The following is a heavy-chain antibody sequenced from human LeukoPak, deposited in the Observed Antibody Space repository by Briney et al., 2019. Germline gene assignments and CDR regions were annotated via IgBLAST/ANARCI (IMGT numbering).Heavy chain of an antibody. J-gene: IGHJ4*02. CDR1: GDSISGYY. V-gene: IGHV4-59*08. CDR3: ARLTDTGSYHYYLDS. CDR2: IYFTGTT. Sequence: SETLSLTCTVSGDSISGYYWSWIRQSPGKGLEWIGHIYFTGTTNYNPSLRSRVTISVDTSKNQFSLTLSSVTAADTALYYCARLTDTGSYHYYLDSWGQGTLVTVSS. D-gene: IGHD1-26*01.